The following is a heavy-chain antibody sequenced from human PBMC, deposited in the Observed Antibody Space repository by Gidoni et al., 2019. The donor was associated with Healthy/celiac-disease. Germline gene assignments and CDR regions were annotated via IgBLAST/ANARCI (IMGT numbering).Heavy chain of an antibody. CDR3: ARRNRGEGRWLPFDY. CDR2: IYHSGST. D-gene: IGHD3-16*01. CDR1: GGSLSSSNW. V-gene: IGHV4-4*02. J-gene: IGHJ4*02. Sequence: QVQLQESGPGLVKPSGTLSLTCAVSGGSLSSSNWWSWVRQPPGKGLEWIGEIYHSGSTNYNPSLKSRVTISVDKSKNQFALKLSSVTAADTAVYYCARRNRGEGRWLPFDYWGQGTLVTVSS.